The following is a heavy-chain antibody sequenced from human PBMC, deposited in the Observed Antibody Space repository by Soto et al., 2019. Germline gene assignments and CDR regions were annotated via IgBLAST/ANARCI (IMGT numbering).Heavy chain of an antibody. Sequence: QVQLQESGPGLVKPSETLSLTCTVSGGSISSYYWSWIRQPPGKGLEWIGFIFYSGSTSYNPSLKSRVTISIDTSEYHFSLKLNSVTAAATAVYYCASMIGDPVLSFDAWGQGTLVAVSS. CDR1: GGSISSYY. CDR3: ASMIGDPVLSFDA. V-gene: IGHV4-59*01. J-gene: IGHJ5*02. CDR2: IFYSGST. D-gene: IGHD3-10*02.